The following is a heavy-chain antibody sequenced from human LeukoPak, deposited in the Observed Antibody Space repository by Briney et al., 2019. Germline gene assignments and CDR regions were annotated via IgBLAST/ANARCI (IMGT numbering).Heavy chain of an antibody. CDR3: ARAPFRRTNQLQYYFDY. Sequence: ASVKVSCKASGYTFTSYYINWVRQAPGQGLEWMGWMNPNSGNTSYAQKFQGRVTMTRNTSISTAYMELSSLRSEDTAVYYCARAPFRRTNQLQYYFDYWGQGTLVTVSS. CDR2: MNPNSGNT. V-gene: IGHV1-8*01. J-gene: IGHJ4*02. D-gene: IGHD2-2*01. CDR1: GYTFTSYY.